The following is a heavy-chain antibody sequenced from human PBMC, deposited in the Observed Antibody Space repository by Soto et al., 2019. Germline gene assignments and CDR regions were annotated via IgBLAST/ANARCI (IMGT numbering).Heavy chain of an antibody. D-gene: IGHD2-21*02. J-gene: IGHJ4*02. CDR3: ARVGHVVVVTAAFDY. CDR1: GDTFTNYY. V-gene: IGHV1-46*01. Sequence: QVQLMQSGAEVKKPGASVKVSCKASGDTFTNYYIHWVRQAPGQGLEWMGTVNPSGGHTTYSQNFLGRVTITRDTSTSTLYMELTSLTSDDTAVYYCARVGHVVVVTAAFDYWGQGTLVTVSS. CDR2: VNPSGGHT.